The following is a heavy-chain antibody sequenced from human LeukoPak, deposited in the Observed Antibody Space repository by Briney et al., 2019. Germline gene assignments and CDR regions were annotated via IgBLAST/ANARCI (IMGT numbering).Heavy chain of an antibody. CDR3: ARGIGGRYCSSTSCYGQFRFDY. J-gene: IGHJ4*02. CDR2: IYYSGST. Sequence: KSSETLSLTCTVSGGSISSYYWSWIRQPPGKGLEWIGYIYYSGSTNYNPSLKSRVTISVDTSKNQFSLKLSSVTAADTAVYYCARGIGGRYCSSTSCYGQFRFDYWGQGTLVTVSS. D-gene: IGHD2-2*01. V-gene: IGHV4-59*01. CDR1: GGSISSYY.